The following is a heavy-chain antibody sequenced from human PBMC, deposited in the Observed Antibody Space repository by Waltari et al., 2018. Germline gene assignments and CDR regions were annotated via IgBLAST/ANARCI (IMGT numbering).Heavy chain of an antibody. CDR1: GYTLPELS. V-gene: IGHV1-24*01. D-gene: IGHD5-12*01. CDR2: VDPEDGET. J-gene: IGHJ3*02. CDR3: AKDMNSGYDSGAFDI. Sequence: QVQLVQSGAEVKKPGASVTVSCTVSGYTLPELSMHWVRQAPGKGLEWMGGVDPEDGETIYAQKFQGRVTMTEDTSTDTAYMELSSLRSEDTALYYCAKDMNSGYDSGAFDIWGQGTMVTVSS.